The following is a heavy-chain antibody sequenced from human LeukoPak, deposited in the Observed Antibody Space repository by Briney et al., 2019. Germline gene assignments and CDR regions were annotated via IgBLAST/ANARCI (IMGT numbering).Heavy chain of an antibody. V-gene: IGHV1-69*13. CDR1: VCTFSSYA. Sequence: SVTVSCKASVCTFSSYAINWVRQAPGQGLEWMGGIIPIFGTANYAQKFQGRVTITADESTSTAYMELSSLRSEDTAVYYCARDRGRRTAAGTYYYYGMDVWGKGTTVTVSS. J-gene: IGHJ6*04. D-gene: IGHD6-13*01. CDR3: ARDRGRRTAAGTYYYYGMDV. CDR2: IIPIFGTA.